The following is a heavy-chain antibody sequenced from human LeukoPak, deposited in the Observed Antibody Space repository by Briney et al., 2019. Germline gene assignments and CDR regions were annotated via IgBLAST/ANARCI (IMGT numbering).Heavy chain of an antibody. Sequence: TGGSLRPSCAASGFTFSSYWMRWVRQAPGKGLEWVANIKQDGSEKYYVDSVKGRFTISRDNAKNSLYLQMTSLRAEDTAVYYCAREPRVEMATYGAFDIWGQGTMVTVSS. J-gene: IGHJ3*02. CDR3: AREPRVEMATYGAFDI. CDR2: IKQDGSEK. V-gene: IGHV3-7*01. D-gene: IGHD5-24*01. CDR1: GFTFSSYW.